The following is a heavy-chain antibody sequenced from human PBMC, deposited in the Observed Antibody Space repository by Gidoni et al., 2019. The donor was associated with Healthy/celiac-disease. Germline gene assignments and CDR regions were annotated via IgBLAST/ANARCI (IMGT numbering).Heavy chain of an antibody. Sequence: EVQLVESGGGLVQPGGSLRLSCAAPGFTFSSYSMNWVRQAPGKGLAGVAYISSSSSTIYYADSVKGRFTISRDNAKNSLYLQMNSLRDEDTAVYYCARERYCSSTSCLRYYYYYGMDVWGQGTTVTVSS. CDR1: GFTFSSYS. CDR3: ARERYCSSTSCLRYYYYYGMDV. J-gene: IGHJ6*02. CDR2: ISSSSSTI. D-gene: IGHD2-2*01. V-gene: IGHV3-48*02.